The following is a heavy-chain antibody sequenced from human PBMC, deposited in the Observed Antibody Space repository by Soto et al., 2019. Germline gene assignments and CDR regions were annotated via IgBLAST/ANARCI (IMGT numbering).Heavy chain of an antibody. V-gene: IGHV3-23*01. Sequence: GGSLRLSCAASGFTFSSYAMSWVRQAPGKGLEWVSAISGSGGSTYYADSVKGRFTISRDNSKNTLYLQMNSLRAEDTAVYYCAKDIKSSSSVYYFDYWGQGTLVTVSS. CDR3: AKDIKSSSSVYYFDY. CDR1: GFTFSSYA. D-gene: IGHD6-6*01. J-gene: IGHJ4*02. CDR2: ISGSGGST.